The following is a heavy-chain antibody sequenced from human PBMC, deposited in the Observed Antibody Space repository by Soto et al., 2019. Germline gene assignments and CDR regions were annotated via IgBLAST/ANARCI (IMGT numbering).Heavy chain of an antibody. CDR3: ARAVAVPADFDY. Sequence: ASVEVSCKASGYTFAGYAMQWVRQAPGQRLEWMGWINAGNGNTKYSQKFQGRVTITRDTSAGAAYMELSSLSSEDTAVYYCARAVAVPADFDYWGQGTLVTVSS. D-gene: IGHD6-19*01. J-gene: IGHJ4*02. CDR1: GYTFAGYA. V-gene: IGHV1-3*01. CDR2: INAGNGNT.